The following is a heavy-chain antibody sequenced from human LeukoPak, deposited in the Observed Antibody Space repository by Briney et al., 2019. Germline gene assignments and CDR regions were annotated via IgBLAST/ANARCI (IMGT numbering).Heavy chain of an antibody. V-gene: IGHV1-69*04. CDR1: GGTFSSYA. D-gene: IGHD3-22*01. CDR3: ARAAPYDSSGYYEP. CDR2: IIPILGIA. J-gene: IGHJ5*02. Sequence: SVKVSCKASGGTFSSYAISWVRQAHGQGLEWMGRIIPILGIANYAQKFQGRVTITADKSTSTAYMELSSLRSEDTAVYYCARAAPYDSSGYYEPWGQGTLVTVSS.